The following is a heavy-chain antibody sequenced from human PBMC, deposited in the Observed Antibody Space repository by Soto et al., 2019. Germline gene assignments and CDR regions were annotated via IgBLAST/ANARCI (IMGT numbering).Heavy chain of an antibody. CDR3: ASRGWYSGSYGAVDI. Sequence: GESPKISWKGSGYSFTSYWIGWVRQMPGKGLEWMGIIYPGDSDTRYSPSFQGQVTISADKSISTAYLQSSRLKASDTAMYYCASRGWYSGSYGAVDIWGQGTMGTVSS. CDR1: GYSFTSYW. CDR2: IYPGDSDT. V-gene: IGHV5-51*01. J-gene: IGHJ3*02. D-gene: IGHD1-26*01.